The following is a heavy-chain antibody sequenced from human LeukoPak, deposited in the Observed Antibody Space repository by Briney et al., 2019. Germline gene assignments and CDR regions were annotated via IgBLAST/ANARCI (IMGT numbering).Heavy chain of an antibody. J-gene: IGHJ3*02. CDR3: ATDGLHRNAFDI. V-gene: IGHV4-59*01. CDR1: GGSISGYY. CDR2: MYHSGST. Sequence: ASETLSLTXTVSGGSISGYYWSWIRQPPGKGLQWIGYMYHSGSTTYNPSLKSRVTMSLDTSKNQFSLKLSSMTAADTAVYYCATDGLHRNAFDIWGQGTMVTVSS. D-gene: IGHD4-11*01.